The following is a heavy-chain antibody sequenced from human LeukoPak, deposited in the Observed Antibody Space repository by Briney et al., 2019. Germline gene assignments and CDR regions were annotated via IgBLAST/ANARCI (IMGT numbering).Heavy chain of an antibody. V-gene: IGHV4-59*08. J-gene: IGHJ4*02. D-gene: IGHD3-10*01. CDR3: ARWAAGIRTFDY. CDR1: GGSINSYY. CDR2: IYYSGTT. Sequence: SETLSLTCTVSGGSINSYYGIWILQPPGKGLEWIGYIYYSGTTNYNRSLKSRVTISVDASKNQFSLKLSSVTAADTAVYYCARWAAGIRTFDYWGQGTLVTVSS.